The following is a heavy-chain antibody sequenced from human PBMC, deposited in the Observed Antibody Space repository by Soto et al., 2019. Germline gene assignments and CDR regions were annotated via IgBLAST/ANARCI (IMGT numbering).Heavy chain of an antibody. D-gene: IGHD6-13*01. V-gene: IGHV3-48*02. J-gene: IGHJ4*02. Sequence: GGSLRLSCAASGFTFSSYSMNWVRQAPGKGLEWVSYISSSSSTIYYADSVKGRFTISRDNAKNSLYLQMNSLRDEDTAVYYCAITEKYSSSWFDYWGQGTLVTVSS. CDR2: ISSSSSTI. CDR3: AITEKYSSSWFDY. CDR1: GFTFSSYS.